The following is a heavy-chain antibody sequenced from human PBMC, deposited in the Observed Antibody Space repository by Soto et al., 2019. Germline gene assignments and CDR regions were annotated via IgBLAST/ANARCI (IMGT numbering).Heavy chain of an antibody. CDR1: GYTFTSKG. CDR2: ISTYNGNT. J-gene: IGHJ5*02. CDR3: ARGVVVPAATGKSWFDP. D-gene: IGHD2-2*01. Sequence: QVQLVQSGAEVEEPGASVKVSCKASGYTFTSKGITWVRQAPGQGLEWMGWISTYNGNTNYAQKLQGRVIMTTDTSTNTVYMELRRLGSDDTAVYYCARGVVVPAATGKSWFDPWGQGTLVTVSS. V-gene: IGHV1-18*01.